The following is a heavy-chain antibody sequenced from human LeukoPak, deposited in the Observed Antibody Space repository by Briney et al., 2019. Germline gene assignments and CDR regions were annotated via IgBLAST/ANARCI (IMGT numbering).Heavy chain of an antibody. D-gene: IGHD6-19*01. CDR1: GFTFSSYA. Sequence: GGSLRLSCAASGFTFSSYAMSWVRQAPGKGLEWVSSISNSGGATYYADSVRGRFTISRDNSKNTLYLQMNSLRAEDTAGYYCAKTVAGGSYYYGMDVWGQGTTVTVSS. J-gene: IGHJ6*02. CDR2: ISNSGGAT. V-gene: IGHV3-23*01. CDR3: AKTVAGGSYYYGMDV.